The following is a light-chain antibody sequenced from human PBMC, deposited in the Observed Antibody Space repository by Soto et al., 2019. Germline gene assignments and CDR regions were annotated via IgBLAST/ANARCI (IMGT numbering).Light chain of an antibody. J-gene: IGLJ3*02. V-gene: IGLV2-14*01. CDR3: TSYSRYRVLV. CDR2: EVS. CDR1: SSDIGGYKN. Sequence: QSVLTQPASVSGSLGQSITISCTGTSSDIGGYKNVSWYQHHPAKAPNLIIFEVSNRPSGVSDLFSGSTAGNTASLTISGLQAEDEADYYCTSYSRYRVLVFGGGTKVTVL.